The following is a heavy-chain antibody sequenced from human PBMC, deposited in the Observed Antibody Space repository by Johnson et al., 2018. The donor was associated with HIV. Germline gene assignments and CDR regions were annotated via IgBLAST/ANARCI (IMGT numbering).Heavy chain of an antibody. J-gene: IGHJ3*01. D-gene: IGHD2-15*01. Sequence: QVQLVESRGGLVKPGGSLRLSCAASGLTFSDYDMSWIRQAPGKGLEWVSYISSSGSTISYAASVAGRFTISRDNAKNSLYLQMDSLRAEDTAMYYCARAKDAAYPYDAFDVWGHGTMVIVSA. CDR2: ISSSGSTI. V-gene: IGHV3-11*01. CDR3: ARAKDAAYPYDAFDV. CDR1: GLTFSDYD.